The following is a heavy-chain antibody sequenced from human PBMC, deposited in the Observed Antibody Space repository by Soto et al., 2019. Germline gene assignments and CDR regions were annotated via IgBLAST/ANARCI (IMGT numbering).Heavy chain of an antibody. J-gene: IGHJ3*02. D-gene: IGHD3-3*01. V-gene: IGHV1-8*01. CDR3: ARGRYYDFWSGYSTRGIGVDDAFDI. CDR2: MNPNSGNT. Sequence: GASVKVSCKASGYTFTSYDINWVRQATGQGLEWMGWMNPNSGNTGYAQKFQGRVTMTRNTSISTAYMELSSLRSEDTAVYYCARGRYYDFWSGYSTRGIGVDDAFDIWGQGIMVTV. CDR1: GYTFTSYD.